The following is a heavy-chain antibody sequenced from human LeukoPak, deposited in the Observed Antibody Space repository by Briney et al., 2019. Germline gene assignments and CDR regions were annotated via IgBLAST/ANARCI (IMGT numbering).Heavy chain of an antibody. Sequence: SETLSLTCTVSGDSVTSYYWSWIRQSPGKGLEWIGYIYSGGRTIYNPSLKSRLTISSDTSKSQFSLRLTSVTAADTAVYYCAINSVGDSSGYDQWGQGILVTVSS. CDR1: GDSVTSYY. D-gene: IGHD3-22*01. V-gene: IGHV4-59*08. CDR3: AINSVGDSSGYDQ. J-gene: IGHJ4*02. CDR2: IYSGGRT.